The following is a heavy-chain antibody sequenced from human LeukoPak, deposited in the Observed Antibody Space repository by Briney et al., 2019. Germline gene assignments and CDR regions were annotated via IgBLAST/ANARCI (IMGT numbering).Heavy chain of an antibody. V-gene: IGHV4-34*01. Sequence: SETLFLTCAVYGGSFSGYYWSWIRQPPGKGLEWIGEINHSGSTNYNPSLKSRVTISVDTSKNQFSLKLSSVTAADMAVYYCARAEIRGGYYMDVWGKGTTVTVSS. CDR3: ARAEIRGGYYMDV. CDR2: INHSGST. J-gene: IGHJ6*03. CDR1: GGSFSGYY. D-gene: IGHD3-10*01.